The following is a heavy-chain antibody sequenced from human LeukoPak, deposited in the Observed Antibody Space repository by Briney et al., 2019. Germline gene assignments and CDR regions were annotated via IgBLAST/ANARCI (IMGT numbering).Heavy chain of an antibody. D-gene: IGHD2-2*01. J-gene: IGHJ6*03. Sequence: ASVKVSCKASGYSFTSYHMHWVRQAPGQGLEWMGIINPSGGSTTYAEKFRGRDTMSRDTSTSTVYMGLSSLRSEDTAVYYCARRVYCSSTSCYHYYYYMDVWGKGTTVTVSS. CDR1: GYSFTSYH. CDR3: ARRVYCSSTSCYHYYYYMDV. CDR2: INPSGGST. V-gene: IGHV1-46*03.